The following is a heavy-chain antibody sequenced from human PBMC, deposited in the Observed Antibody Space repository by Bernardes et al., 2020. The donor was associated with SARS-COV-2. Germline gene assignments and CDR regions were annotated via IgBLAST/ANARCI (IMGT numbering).Heavy chain of an antibody. CDR2: IYYSGST. Sequence: SEPLSLTCTVSGGSISSYYWSWIRQPTGKGLEWIGYIYYSGSTNYNPSLKSRVTISVDTSKNQFSLKLSSVTAADTAVYYCARVGYSSSLSPIDCWGQGTLVTVSS. CDR1: GGSISSYY. D-gene: IGHD6-13*01. CDR3: ARVGYSSSLSPIDC. J-gene: IGHJ4*02. V-gene: IGHV4-59*01.